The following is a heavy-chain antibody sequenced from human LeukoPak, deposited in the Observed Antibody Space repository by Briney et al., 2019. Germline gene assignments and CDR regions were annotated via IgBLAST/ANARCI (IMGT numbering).Heavy chain of an antibody. D-gene: IGHD5-24*01. CDR1: GFSVRNSY. J-gene: IGHJ4*02. CDR3: TRVGYIDEGIDY. Sequence: GGSLRLSCAASGFSVRNSYMSWVRQAPGKGLEWVANIKQDGSKKSYVDSVKGRFTISRDNAKNSLYLQMNSLRAEDTAIYYCTRVGYIDEGIDYWGQGTLVTVSS. V-gene: IGHV3-7*04. CDR2: IKQDGSKK.